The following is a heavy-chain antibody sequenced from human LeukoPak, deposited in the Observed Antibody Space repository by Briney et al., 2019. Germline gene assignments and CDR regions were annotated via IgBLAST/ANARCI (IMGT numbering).Heavy chain of an antibody. CDR1: RYTFTGYY. D-gene: IGHD6-13*01. Sequence: ASVKVSCKASRYTFTGYYMHWVRQAPGQGLEWMGWISPNSGGTNYAQKFQGRVTMTRDTSISTAYMELSRLRSGDTAVYYCARGGIYSSSWYGFTDAFDIWGQGAMVTVSS. CDR2: ISPNSGGT. J-gene: IGHJ3*02. V-gene: IGHV1-2*02. CDR3: ARGGIYSSSWYGFTDAFDI.